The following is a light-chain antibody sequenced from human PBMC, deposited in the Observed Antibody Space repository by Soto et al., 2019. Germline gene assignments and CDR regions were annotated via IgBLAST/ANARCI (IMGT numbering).Light chain of an antibody. CDR3: SSYTSSSTVI. CDR2: EVS. CDR1: SSDIGRYNY. V-gene: IGLV2-14*01. Sequence: QSALTQPASVSGSPGQSITISCTGTSSDIGRYNYVSWYQHHPGKVPKLMIYEVSNRPSGVSNRFSASKSGNTASLTISGLQTEDEADYYCSSYTSSSTVIFGGGTKVTVL. J-gene: IGLJ2*01.